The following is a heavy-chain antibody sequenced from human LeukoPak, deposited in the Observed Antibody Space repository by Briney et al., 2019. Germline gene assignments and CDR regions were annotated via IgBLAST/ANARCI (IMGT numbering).Heavy chain of an antibody. CDR3: ARGYSGSSGL. D-gene: IGHD1-26*01. Sequence: PSETLSLTCTVSGGSISSYYWSWIRQPPGKGLEWIGYIYYSGSTNYNPSLKSRVTISVDTSKNQFSLQLTSVTAADTAIYYCARGYSGSSGLWGQGAMVIVSS. J-gene: IGHJ3*01. V-gene: IGHV4-59*01. CDR1: GGSISSYY. CDR2: IYYSGST.